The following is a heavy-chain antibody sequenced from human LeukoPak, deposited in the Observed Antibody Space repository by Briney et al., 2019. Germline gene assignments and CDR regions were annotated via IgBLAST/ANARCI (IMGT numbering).Heavy chain of an antibody. V-gene: IGHV3-23*01. Sequence: GGSLRLSCAASGFTFGSYAMSWVRQAPGKGLEWVSAISCSGGSTYYADSVKGRFTISRDNSYNTLYLHMNSLRAEDTAVYYCAKEHAYYYDSSGYSYFDYWGQGTLVTVSS. CDR2: ISCSGGST. J-gene: IGHJ4*02. CDR3: AKEHAYYYDSSGYSYFDY. CDR1: GFTFGSYA. D-gene: IGHD3-22*01.